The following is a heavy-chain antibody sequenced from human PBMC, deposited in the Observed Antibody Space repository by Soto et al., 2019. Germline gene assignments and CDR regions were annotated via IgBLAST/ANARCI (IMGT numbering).Heavy chain of an antibody. J-gene: IGHJ6*02. D-gene: IGHD2-2*03. V-gene: IGHV1-18*01. CDR3: AMVDIYVMPTPQDI. Sequence: QVQLVQSGDEVRKPGSSVKVSCKASGYIFVNYGIAWVRQAPGQGLEWMGWISPYSGNTHYATKVQGRLTMTTDPSTGPVDMDVGSLTSGDTVVYYCAMVDIYVMPTPQDIWGPGTTVSFSS. CDR1: GYIFVNYG. CDR2: ISPYSGNT.